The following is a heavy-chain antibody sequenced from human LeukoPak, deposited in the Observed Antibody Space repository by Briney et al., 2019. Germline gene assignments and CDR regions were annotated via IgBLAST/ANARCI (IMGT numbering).Heavy chain of an antibody. CDR3: ARGSRGLRYFDWLPRALYYYGMDV. CDR2: IYSGGAT. D-gene: IGHD3-9*01. V-gene: IGHV3-53*01. J-gene: IGHJ6*02. Sequence: GGSLRLSCAASGFDVGRNYMTWVRQAPGKGLEWVSFIYSGGATYYADSVRGRFTISRDSSKNTLYLQMNSLGVEDTAVYYYARGSRGLRYFDWLPRALYYYGMDVWGQGTTVTVSS. CDR1: GFDVGRNY.